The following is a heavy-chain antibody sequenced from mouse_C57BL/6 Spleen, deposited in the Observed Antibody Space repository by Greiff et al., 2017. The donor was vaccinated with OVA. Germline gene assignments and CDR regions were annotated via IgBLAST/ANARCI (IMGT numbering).Heavy chain of an antibody. CDR2: IYPRSGNT. Sequence: VKLQQSGAELARPGASVKLSCKASGYTFTSYGISWVKQRTGQGLEWIGEIYPRSGNTYYNEKFKGKATLTADKSSSTAYMELRSLTSEDSAVYFCARKNGNYGYFDVWGTGTTVTVSS. J-gene: IGHJ1*03. V-gene: IGHV1-81*01. D-gene: IGHD2-1*01. CDR3: ARKNGNYGYFDV. CDR1: GYTFTSYG.